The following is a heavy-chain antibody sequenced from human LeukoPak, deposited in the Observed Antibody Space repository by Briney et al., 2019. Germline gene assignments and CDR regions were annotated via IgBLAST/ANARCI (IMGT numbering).Heavy chain of an antibody. CDR3: ARDDIVVVPAAIRSQYYYYVDV. J-gene: IGHJ6*03. Sequence: GASVKVSCKASGYTFTSYGISWVRQAPGQGLEWMGWISAYNGNTNYAQKLQGRVTMTTDTSTSTAYMELRSLRSDDTAVYYCARDDIVVVPAAIRSQYYYYVDVWGKGTTVTVSS. D-gene: IGHD2-2*02. V-gene: IGHV1-18*01. CDR1: GYTFTSYG. CDR2: ISAYNGNT.